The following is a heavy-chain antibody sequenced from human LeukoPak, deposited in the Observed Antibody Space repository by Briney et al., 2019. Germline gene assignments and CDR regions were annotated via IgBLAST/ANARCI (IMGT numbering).Heavy chain of an antibody. CDR2: ISSSGSTI. D-gene: IGHD2-21*02. V-gene: IGHV3-48*04. CDR3: ARDICPAYCGGDCYLGAGYAFDI. CDR1: GFTFSSYG. Sequence: GGSLRLSCAASGFTFSSYGMSWVRQAPGKGLEWVSYISSSGSTIYYADSVKGRFTISRDNAKNSLYLQMNSLRAEDTAVYYCARDICPAYCGGDCYLGAGYAFDIWGQGTMVTVSS. J-gene: IGHJ3*02.